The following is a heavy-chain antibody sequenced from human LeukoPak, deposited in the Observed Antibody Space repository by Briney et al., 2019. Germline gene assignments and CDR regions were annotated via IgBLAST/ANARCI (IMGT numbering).Heavy chain of an antibody. Sequence: PSETLSLTCTVSGGSISSYYWSSIRQPPGKGLEWLGYIYYSGSTNYNPSLKSRVTISVDTSKNQFSLKLSSVTAADTAVYYCARGVNDYGDYALYYFDYWGQGTLVTVSS. J-gene: IGHJ4*02. CDR2: IYYSGST. V-gene: IGHV4-59*01. CDR3: ARGVNDYGDYALYYFDY. D-gene: IGHD4-17*01. CDR1: GGSISSYY.